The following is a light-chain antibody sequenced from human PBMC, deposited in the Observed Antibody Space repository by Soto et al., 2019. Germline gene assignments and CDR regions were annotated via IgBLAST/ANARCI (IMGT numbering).Light chain of an antibody. V-gene: IGKV3-15*01. J-gene: IGKJ5*01. CDR1: QSISSN. CDR2: GAS. CDR3: QQYNNWPPIT. Sequence: EIVMTQSPATLSVSPGERATLSCRASQSISSNLAWYQQKPGQAPRLLIYGASTRATGISARFTGSGSGTDFTLTISSLQSEDVAVYYYQQYNNWPPITFGEGTRLEIK.